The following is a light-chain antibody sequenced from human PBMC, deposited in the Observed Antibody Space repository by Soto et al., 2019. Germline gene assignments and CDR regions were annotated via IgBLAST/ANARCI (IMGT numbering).Light chain of an antibody. CDR2: DVS. V-gene: IGLV2-14*03. CDR1: SSDVGGYNW. J-gene: IGLJ3*02. Sequence: QSVLTQPASVSGSPGQSITISCTGTSSDVGGYNWVAWYQQHPGKAPKLMICDVSIRPSGVSDRFSGSKSGNTASLTISGLQAEDDADYYCSSDTSSNSVVFGGGTKLTVL. CDR3: SSDTSSNSVV.